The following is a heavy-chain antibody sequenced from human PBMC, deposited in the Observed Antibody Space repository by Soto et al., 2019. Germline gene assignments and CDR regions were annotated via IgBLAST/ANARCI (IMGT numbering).Heavy chain of an antibody. Sequence: QVQLQESGPGLVKPSQTLSLTCTVSGGSISSGGYYWSWIRQHPGKGLEWIGYIYYSGSTYYNPSLRSRVTIAVDTSKNQCSLKLSSVTAADTAVYYCAREWRDYYFDYWGQGALLTVSS. CDR3: AREWRDYYFDY. V-gene: IGHV4-31*03. CDR2: IYYSGST. CDR1: GGSISSGGYY. J-gene: IGHJ4*02.